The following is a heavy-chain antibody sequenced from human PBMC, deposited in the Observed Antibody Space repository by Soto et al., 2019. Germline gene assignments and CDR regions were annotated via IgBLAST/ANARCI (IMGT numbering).Heavy chain of an antibody. D-gene: IGHD3-22*01. CDR1: GYTFTGYY. V-gene: IGHV1-2*02. CDR2: INPNSGGT. CDR3: AKGNYYDSTPPSY. J-gene: IGHJ4*02. Sequence: ASVKVSCKASGYTFTGYYMHWVRQAPGQGLEWMGWINPNSGGTNYAQKFQGRVTMTRDTSISTAYMELSRLRSDDTAVYYCAKGNYYDSTPPSYWGQGTLVTVVL.